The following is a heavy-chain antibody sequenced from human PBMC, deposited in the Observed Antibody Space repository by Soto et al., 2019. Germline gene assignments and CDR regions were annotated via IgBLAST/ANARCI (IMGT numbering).Heavy chain of an antibody. CDR1: GLTFSTSA. CDR3: AKDPPSEKLQPDYGMDV. J-gene: IGHJ6*02. V-gene: IGHV3-23*01. CDR2: ISASGRST. D-gene: IGHD2-15*01. Sequence: GGSLRLSCAASGLTFSTSAMSWVRQAPGKGLEWVSLISASGRSTDYADSVKGRFTISRDNSKSTVYLQMNSLRADDTAVYYCAKDPPSEKLQPDYGMDVWGQGTTVTASS.